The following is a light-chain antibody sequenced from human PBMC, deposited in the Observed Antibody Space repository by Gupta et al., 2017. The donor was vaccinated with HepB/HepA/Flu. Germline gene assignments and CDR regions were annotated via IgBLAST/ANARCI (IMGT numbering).Light chain of an antibody. V-gene: IGLV2-14*01. CDR2: DVS. CDR3: SSYTSSSTPVV. CDR1: SSDVGGYNY. Sequence: QSALTQPASVSGSPGQSLTISCTGTSSDVGGYNYVSWYQQHPGKAPKLMIYDVSNRPSGVSNRCSGSKSGNTASLTISGLQAEDEADYYCSSYTSSSTPVVFGGGTKLTVL. J-gene: IGLJ2*01.